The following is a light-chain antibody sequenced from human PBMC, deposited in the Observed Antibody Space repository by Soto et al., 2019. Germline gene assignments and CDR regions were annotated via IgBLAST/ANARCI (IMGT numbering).Light chain of an antibody. Sequence: DIQMTQSQSSLSASVGDRVTITCRASQNINTDLAWYQQKPGKVPNLLIYHASSLVTGVPSRFSGSGSGTEFTLTISSLQPDDFAAYYCQQYSTLWTFGQGTKVDIK. CDR3: QQYSTLWT. CDR2: HAS. J-gene: IGKJ1*01. V-gene: IGKV1-5*01. CDR1: QNINTD.